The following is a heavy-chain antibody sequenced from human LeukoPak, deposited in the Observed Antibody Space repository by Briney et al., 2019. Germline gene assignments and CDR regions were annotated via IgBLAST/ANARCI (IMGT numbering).Heavy chain of an antibody. CDR2: IIPIFGTA. CDR1: GGTFSSYA. D-gene: IGHD3-9*01. CDR3: ARAGDILTGSPFLWFDP. V-gene: IGHV1-69*05. J-gene: IGHJ5*02. Sequence: SVKVSCKASGGTFSSYAISWVRQAPGQGLEWMGRIIPIFGTANYAQKFQGRVTITTDESTSTAYMELSSLRSEDTAVYYCARAGDILTGSPFLWFDPWGQGTLVTVSS.